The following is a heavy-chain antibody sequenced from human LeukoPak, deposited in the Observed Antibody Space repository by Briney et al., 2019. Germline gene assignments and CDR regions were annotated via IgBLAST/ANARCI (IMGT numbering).Heavy chain of an antibody. CDR3: AKGAGSYGYNYFDY. D-gene: IGHD5-18*01. CDR1: GVTFSGYS. V-gene: IGHV3-21*04. CDR2: ITATSLHI. Sequence: GGSLRLSCAASGVTFSGYSMNWVRQAPGKGLEWVSAITATSLHIYYADPVKGRFTISRDNAKNSLYLQMNSLRAEDTAVFYCAKGAGSYGYNYFDYWGQGTLVTVSS. J-gene: IGHJ4*02.